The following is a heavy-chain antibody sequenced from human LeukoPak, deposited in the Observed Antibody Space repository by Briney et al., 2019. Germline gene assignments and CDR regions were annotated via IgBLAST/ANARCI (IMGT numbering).Heavy chain of an antibody. J-gene: IGHJ6*03. CDR3: ARGGAYSSSYYYYMDV. V-gene: IGHV4-4*07. Sequence: SETLSLTCTVSGGSISSYYWSWIRRPAGKGLEWIGRIYTSGSTNYNPSLKSRVTISVDKSKNQFSLKLSSVTAADTAVYYCARGGAYSSSYYYYMDVWGKGTTVTVSS. CDR1: GGSISSYY. CDR2: IYTSGST. D-gene: IGHD6-6*01.